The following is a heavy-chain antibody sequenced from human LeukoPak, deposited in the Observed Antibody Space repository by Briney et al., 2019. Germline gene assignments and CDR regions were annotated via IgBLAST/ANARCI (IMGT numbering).Heavy chain of an antibody. CDR1: GDSISSYH. CDR3: VTGYSRTGYYFDY. J-gene: IGHJ4*02. CDR2: IYHSGST. V-gene: IGHV4-59*01. Sequence: SETLSLTCTVSGDSISSYHWSWIRQPPGKALEWIGYIYHSGSTNYNPSLKSRVTISADTSKEHFSLKLPSVTAADTAVYYCVTGYSRTGYYFDYWGQGTLVTVSS. D-gene: IGHD6-13*01.